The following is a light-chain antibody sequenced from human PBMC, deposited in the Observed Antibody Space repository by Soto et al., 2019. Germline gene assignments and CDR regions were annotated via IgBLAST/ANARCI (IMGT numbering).Light chain of an antibody. CDR1: QGISSY. CDR3: QQYNSAPRT. V-gene: IGKV1-27*01. J-gene: IGKJ1*01. Sequence: DIQMTRPQSSRSASVGDRVAITCRASQGISSYLAWYQQKPGKVPDLLIYAASTLQSGVPSRFSGSRSGTDFTLTISSLQPEDVATYYCQQYNSAPRTFGQGTKVEIK. CDR2: AAS.